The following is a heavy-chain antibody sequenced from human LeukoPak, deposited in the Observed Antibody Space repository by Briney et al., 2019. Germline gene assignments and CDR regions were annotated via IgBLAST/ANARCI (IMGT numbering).Heavy chain of an antibody. CDR2: IYSSGST. J-gene: IGHJ4*02. CDR3: ARGPPPNFDC. Sequence: SETLSLTCTVSGGSISNYYWSWIRQPAGKGLEWIGRIYSSGSTDYNPSLKSRVTMSVDTSKNQFSLNLRSVTAADTAVYYCARGPPPNFDCWGQGTLVTVSS. CDR1: GGSISNYY. V-gene: IGHV4-4*07.